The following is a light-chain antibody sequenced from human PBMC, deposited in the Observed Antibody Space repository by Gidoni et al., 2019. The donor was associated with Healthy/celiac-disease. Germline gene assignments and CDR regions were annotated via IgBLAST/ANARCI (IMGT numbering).Light chain of an antibody. J-gene: IGKJ4*01. V-gene: IGKV1-33*01. CDR1: QDISNY. Sequence: DIQMTQSPSSLSASVGDRVTITCQASQDISNYLNWYQQKPGKAPKLLIYDASNLETGVPSRFIGSGSGTDFTFTISSLQPEDIATYYCQQYDNLPLTFXGXTKVEIK. CDR3: QQYDNLPLT. CDR2: DAS.